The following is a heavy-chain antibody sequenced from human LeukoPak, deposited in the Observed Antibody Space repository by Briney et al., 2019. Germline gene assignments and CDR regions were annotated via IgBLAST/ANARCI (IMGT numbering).Heavy chain of an antibody. Sequence: GGSLRLSCAASGFTFSSYWMHWVRQAPGKGLVWVSRINSDGSSTSYADSVKGRFTISRDNAKNTLYLQINSLRAEDTAVYYCAREPDYGDYYFDYWGQGTLVTVSS. D-gene: IGHD4-17*01. CDR2: INSDGSST. V-gene: IGHV3-74*01. CDR1: GFTFSSYW. CDR3: AREPDYGDYYFDY. J-gene: IGHJ4*02.